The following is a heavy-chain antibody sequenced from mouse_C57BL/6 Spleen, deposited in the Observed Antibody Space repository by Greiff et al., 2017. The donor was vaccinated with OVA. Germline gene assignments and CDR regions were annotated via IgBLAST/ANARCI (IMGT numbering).Heavy chain of an antibody. D-gene: IGHD2-2*01. CDR2: IDPEDGET. J-gene: IGHJ2*01. Sequence: EVQLQQSGAELVKPGASVKLSCTASGFTITDYYMHWVKQRPEQGLEWIGRIDPEDGETKYAPKFQGKATITAATSSNTAYLQLSSLTSEDTAVYYGARIPYGSPYYFDDWGQGTTLTVSS. CDR1: GFTITDYY. V-gene: IGHV14-2*01. CDR3: ARIPYGSPYYFDD.